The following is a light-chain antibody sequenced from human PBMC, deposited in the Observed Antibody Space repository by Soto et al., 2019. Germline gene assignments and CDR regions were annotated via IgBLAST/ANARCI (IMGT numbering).Light chain of an antibody. J-gene: IGLJ1*01. CDR1: SSDVGGYNY. Sequence: QSVLTQPASVSGSPGQSITISCTGTSSDVGGYNYVSWYQQHPGKAPKLMIYNVYDRPSGISYRFSGSKSGNTASLTISGLQGEDEADYYCSAYTVSRTYVFGTGTK. CDR2: NVY. CDR3: SAYTVSRTYV. V-gene: IGLV2-14*01.